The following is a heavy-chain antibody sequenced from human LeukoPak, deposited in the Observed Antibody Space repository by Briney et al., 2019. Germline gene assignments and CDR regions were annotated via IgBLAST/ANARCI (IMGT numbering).Heavy chain of an antibody. CDR2: ISAYNGNT. V-gene: IGHV1-18*04. Sequence: GASVTVSCKASGYTFTSYGISWVRQAPGQGLEWMGWISAYNGNTNYAQKLQGRVTMTTDTSTSTAYMELRSLRSDDTAVYYCARVAPAAMRQDFGYWGQGTLVTVSS. D-gene: IGHD2-2*01. CDR1: GYTFTSYG. CDR3: ARVAPAAMRQDFGY. J-gene: IGHJ4*02.